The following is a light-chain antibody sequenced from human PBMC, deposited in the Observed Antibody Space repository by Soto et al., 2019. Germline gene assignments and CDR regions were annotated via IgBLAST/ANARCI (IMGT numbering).Light chain of an antibody. CDR3: AAWDDSLNGYV. Sequence: QSVLAQPPSASGAPGQRVTISCSGSDSNVGTNTVHWYQHLPGTAPKLLIYSNSLRPSGVPDRFSGSKSDTSASLAISGLQYEDEADYYCAAWDDSLNGYVFGTGTKVTVL. CDR1: DSNVGTNT. CDR2: SNS. J-gene: IGLJ1*01. V-gene: IGLV1-44*01.